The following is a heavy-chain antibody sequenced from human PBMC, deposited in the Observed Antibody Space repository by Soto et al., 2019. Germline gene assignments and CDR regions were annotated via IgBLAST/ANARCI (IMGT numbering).Heavy chain of an antibody. D-gene: IGHD4-17*01. V-gene: IGHV3-23*01. CDR2: NSGSGVST. J-gene: IGHJ4*02. CDR3: AKGGDDGDLYYFDH. Sequence: EVQLLESGGRLVQPGGSLRLSCAASGFTFSNFGMSWVRQAPGKGLEWVSGNSGSGVSTYYADSVKGRLTISRDNSKNVLYLQLNSLRVEDTAVYYCAKGGDDGDLYYFDHWGQGTLVTVSS. CDR1: GFTFSNFG.